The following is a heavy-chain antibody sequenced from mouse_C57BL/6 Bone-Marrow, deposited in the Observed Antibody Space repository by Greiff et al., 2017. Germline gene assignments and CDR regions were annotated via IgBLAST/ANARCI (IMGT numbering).Heavy chain of an antibody. V-gene: IGHV14-4*01. Sequence: EVQLQQSGAELVRPGASVKLSCTASGFNIKDDYMHWVKQRPEQGLEWIGWIDPENGDTEYASKFQGKATITADTSSNTAYLQLSSLTSEDTAVYYCTTSLMVRYAMDYWGQGTSVTVSS. CDR3: TTSLMVRYAMDY. CDR1: GFNIKDDY. D-gene: IGHD2-3*01. J-gene: IGHJ4*01. CDR2: IDPENGDT.